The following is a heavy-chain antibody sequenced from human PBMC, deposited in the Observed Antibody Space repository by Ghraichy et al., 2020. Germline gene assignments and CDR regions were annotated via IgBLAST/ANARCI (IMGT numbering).Heavy chain of an antibody. J-gene: IGHJ4*02. Sequence: LKVSCAASGFTFSIYWMTWVRQAPGEGLEWLANINQDGSGTYYVGSVKGRFTISRDNAKSSLYLQMNSLRVEDTAVYYCLTLGQEGYYGSGTHFGYWGQGTLVTGSS. CDR1: GFTFSIYW. V-gene: IGHV3-7*01. CDR3: LTLGQEGYYGSGTHFGY. D-gene: IGHD3-10*01. CDR2: INQDGSGT.